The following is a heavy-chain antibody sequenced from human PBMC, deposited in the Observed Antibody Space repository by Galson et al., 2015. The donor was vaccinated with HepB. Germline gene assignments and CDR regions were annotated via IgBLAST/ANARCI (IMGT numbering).Heavy chain of an antibody. V-gene: IGHV3-23*01. CDR2: INGRGSNR. Sequence: SLRLSCAGSGFIFRHHAMAWIRQAPGKGLEWVSGINGRGSNRSYADAVKGRFSISRDNSKDTLFLQMDNLRAEDTAVYYCVKEGFWFGGDWFDPWGQGALVTVS. CDR3: VKEGFWFGGDWFDP. CDR1: GFIFRHHA. D-gene: IGHD3-16*01. J-gene: IGHJ5*02.